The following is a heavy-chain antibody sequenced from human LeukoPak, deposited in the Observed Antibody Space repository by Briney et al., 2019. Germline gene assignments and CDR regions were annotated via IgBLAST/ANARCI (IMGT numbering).Heavy chain of an antibody. CDR2: ISNSSSYI. D-gene: IGHD6-13*01. J-gene: IGHJ6*03. CDR1: GFTFISYS. Sequence: GSLRLSCAASGFTFISYSMNCVRQAPGKGLEWVSSISNSSSYIYYADSVKGRFTISRDNAKNSLYLQMNSLRGEDKAVYYCARDGADSSSWYEYYYYYMDVWGKGTTVTVSS. CDR3: ARDGADSSSWYEYYYYYMDV. V-gene: IGHV3-21*01.